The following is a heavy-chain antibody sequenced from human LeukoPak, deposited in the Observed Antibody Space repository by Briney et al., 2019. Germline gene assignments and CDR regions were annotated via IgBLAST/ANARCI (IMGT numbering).Heavy chain of an antibody. Sequence: SETLSLTGAVYGGSFSGYYWSWIRQPPGKGLEWIGEINHSGSTNYNPSLKSRVTISVDTSKNQFSLKLSSVTAADTAVYYCARGRRLFAVAHDAFDIWGQGTMVTVSS. D-gene: IGHD6-19*01. CDR2: INHSGST. CDR1: GGSFSGYY. V-gene: IGHV4-34*01. J-gene: IGHJ3*02. CDR3: ARGRRLFAVAHDAFDI.